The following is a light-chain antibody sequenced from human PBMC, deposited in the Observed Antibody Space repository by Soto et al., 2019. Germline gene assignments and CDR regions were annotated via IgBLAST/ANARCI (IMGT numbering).Light chain of an antibody. J-gene: IGKJ2*01. CDR1: QSIRNS. CDR2: AAS. CDR3: QQYGGSPRT. Sequence: EIVLTQSPGTLSSSPGERATLSCRASQSIRNSLAWYQQRPGQSPRLLIYAASSRATGVPDRFSGGGSATDFTLTVSRLEPEDFAVYYCQQYGGSPRTFGQGTTLEIK. V-gene: IGKV3-20*01.